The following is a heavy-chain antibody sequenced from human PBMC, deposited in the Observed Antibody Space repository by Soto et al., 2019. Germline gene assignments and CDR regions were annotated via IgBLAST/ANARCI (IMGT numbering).Heavy chain of an antibody. Sequence: PADTLSLKCASNSQSFSSYHPSWIRQSPGKGLEWIGYIYHSGSTSDNPSLKSRVALSVDASKNQFSLKLRSVTAADTAVYYCARLAGYYYYMDVWGKGTTVTVSS. J-gene: IGHJ6*03. CDR1: SQSFSSYH. CDR2: IYHSGST. CDR3: ARLAGYYYYMDV. V-gene: IGHV4-59*08.